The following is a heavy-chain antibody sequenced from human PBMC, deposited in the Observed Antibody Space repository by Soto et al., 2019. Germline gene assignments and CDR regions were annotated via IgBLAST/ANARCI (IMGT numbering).Heavy chain of an antibody. V-gene: IGHV4-34*01. Sequence: SETLSLTCAVYGGSFSGYYWSWIRQPPGKGLEWIGEINHSGSTNYNPSLKSRVTISVDTSKNQFSLKLSSVTAADTAVYYCARATTRDCTNDVCYKGTYYFDYWGQGTLVIVSS. CDR3: ARATTRDCTNDVCYKGTYYFDY. D-gene: IGHD2-8*01. CDR2: INHSGST. J-gene: IGHJ4*02. CDR1: GGSFSGYY.